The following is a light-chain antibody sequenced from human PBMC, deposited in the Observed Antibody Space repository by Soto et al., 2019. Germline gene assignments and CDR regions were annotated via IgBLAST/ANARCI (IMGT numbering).Light chain of an antibody. V-gene: IGKV3-11*01. Sequence: EIVLTQSPATLSLSPGERATLSCRASQSVSSYLAWYQQKPGQAPRLLIYDASNRATGIPARFSGNGSGTDFTLTISSLEPEDFGVYYCQQRSNWPPLTFGGGTKV. J-gene: IGKJ4*01. CDR3: QQRSNWPPLT. CDR2: DAS. CDR1: QSVSSY.